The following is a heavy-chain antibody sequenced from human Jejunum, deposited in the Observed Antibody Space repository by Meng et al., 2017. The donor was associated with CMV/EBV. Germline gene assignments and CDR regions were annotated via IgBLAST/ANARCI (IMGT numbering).Heavy chain of an antibody. D-gene: IGHD2-2*01. V-gene: IGHV2-5*02. CDR3: ALFTRSWFDP. Sequence: QITLKESGPMLVKTTQTLTLTCTFSGFSLSTSEVGVGWIRQPPGKALEWLAVIYWDDDKRYSPSLKSRLTITKDTSKNQVVLTLTNMDPVDTAIYYCALFTRSWFDPWGQGTLVTVSS. J-gene: IGHJ5*02. CDR1: GFSLSTSEVG. CDR2: IYWDDDK.